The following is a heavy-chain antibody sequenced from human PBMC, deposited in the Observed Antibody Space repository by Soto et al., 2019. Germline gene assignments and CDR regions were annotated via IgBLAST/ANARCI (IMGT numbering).Heavy chain of an antibody. CDR2: VYYIGTT. CDR3: ARRGTYYEILTGFSPSYFDD. D-gene: IGHD3-9*01. V-gene: IGHV4-61*01. Sequence: SETLSLTCTVSGGSVSSDTYYWSWIRQPPGKELEWIGDVYYIGTTKYNPSLQRRVTISMDTSENQFSLRLSSVTAADTAVYYCARRGTYYEILTGFSPSYFDDWGQGALVTVSS. CDR1: GGSVSSDTYY. J-gene: IGHJ4*02.